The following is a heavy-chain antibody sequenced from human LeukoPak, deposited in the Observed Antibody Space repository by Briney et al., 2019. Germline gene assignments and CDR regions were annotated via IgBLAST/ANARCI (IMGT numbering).Heavy chain of an antibody. Sequence: PGGSLRLSCAASGFTFSTYWMSWVRQAPGKGLEWVANIKEDGSEKYYVDSVKGRFTISKDNAKNSLYLQMNSLRAEDTAVYYCAKRGAYDRFSLYYFDYWGQGTLVTVSS. J-gene: IGHJ4*02. D-gene: IGHD3-22*01. CDR1: GFTFSTYW. CDR2: IKEDGSEK. V-gene: IGHV3-7*01. CDR3: AKRGAYDRFSLYYFDY.